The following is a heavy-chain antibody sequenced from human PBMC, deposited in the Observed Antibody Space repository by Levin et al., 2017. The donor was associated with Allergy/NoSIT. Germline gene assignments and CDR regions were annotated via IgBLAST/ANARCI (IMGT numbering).Heavy chain of an antibody. Sequence: GESLKISCVASGFTFSSYAMSWVRQAPGKGLEWVSGISGSGGSTYYADSVKGRFTISRDNSKNTLYLQMNSLRAEDTAVYYCAKFLGSYYYGMDVWGQGTTVTVSS. D-gene: IGHD6-25*01. V-gene: IGHV3-23*01. CDR2: ISGSGGST. CDR3: AKFLGSYYYGMDV. CDR1: GFTFSSYA. J-gene: IGHJ6*02.